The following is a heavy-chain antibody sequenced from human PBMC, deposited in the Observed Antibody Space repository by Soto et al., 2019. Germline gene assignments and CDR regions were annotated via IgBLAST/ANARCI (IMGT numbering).Heavy chain of an antibody. Sequence: QVQLVESGGGVVQPGRSLRLSCAASGFTYSSYRMRWVRQAPGKGLEWVAVISYDGSNKYYADSVKGRFTISRDNSKNTLYLQMNSLRAEDTAVYYCAKESYGDLDYWGQGTLVTVSS. CDR3: AKESYGDLDY. CDR1: GFTYSSYR. J-gene: IGHJ4*02. V-gene: IGHV3-30*18. CDR2: ISYDGSNK. D-gene: IGHD4-17*01.